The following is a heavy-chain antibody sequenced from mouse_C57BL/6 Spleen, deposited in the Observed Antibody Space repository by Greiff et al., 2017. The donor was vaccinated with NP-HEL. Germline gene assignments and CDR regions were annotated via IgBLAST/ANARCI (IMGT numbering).Heavy chain of an antibody. D-gene: IGHD1-1*01. CDR1: GFTFSSYT. J-gene: IGHJ1*03. V-gene: IGHV5-9*01. CDR2: ISGGGGNT. CDR3: ARPDYYGSSYGYFDV. Sequence: EVQRVESGGGLVKPGGSLKLSCAASGFTFSSYTMSWVRQTPEKRLEWVATISGGGGNTYYPDSVKGRFTISRDNAKNTLYLQMSSLRSEDTALYYCARPDYYGSSYGYFDVWGTGTTVTVSS.